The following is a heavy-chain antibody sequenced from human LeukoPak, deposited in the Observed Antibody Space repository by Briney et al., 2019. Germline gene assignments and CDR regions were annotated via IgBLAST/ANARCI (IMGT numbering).Heavy chain of an antibody. CDR1: GGSFSGYY. V-gene: IGHV4-34*01. CDR2: INHSGST. Sequence: SETLSLTCAVYGGSFSGYYWSWIRQPPGKGLEWIGEINHSGSTNYNPSLKSRVTISVDTSKNQFSLKLSSVTAADTAVYYCARIGYYYDSSGYLTDYWGQGTLVTVSS. CDR3: ARIGYYYDSSGYLTDY. J-gene: IGHJ4*02. D-gene: IGHD3-22*01.